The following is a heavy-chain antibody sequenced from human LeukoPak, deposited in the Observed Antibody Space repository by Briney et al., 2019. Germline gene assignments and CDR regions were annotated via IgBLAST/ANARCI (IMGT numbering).Heavy chain of an antibody. D-gene: IGHD3-10*01. CDR3: AKDLHYGSADY. CDR1: GFTFSSYT. V-gene: IGHV3-21*01. CDR2: ISINSTYI. Sequence: KAGGSLRLSCAASGFTFSSYTMNWVRQAPGKGLEWVSSISINSTYIYYADSVKGRFTISRDNAKNSLYLQMNSLRAEDTAVYYCAKDLHYGSADYWGQGTLVTVSS. J-gene: IGHJ4*02.